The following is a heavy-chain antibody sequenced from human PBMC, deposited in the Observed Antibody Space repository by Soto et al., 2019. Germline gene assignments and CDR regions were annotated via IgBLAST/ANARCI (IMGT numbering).Heavy chain of an antibody. D-gene: IGHD3-3*01. CDR2: IWYDGSNK. CDR1: GFTFSSYG. CDR3: ARERTYDFWSGYDY. V-gene: IGHV3-33*01. Sequence: GGSLRLSCAASGFTFSSYGMRWVRQAPGKGLEWVAVIWYDGSNKYYADSVKGRFTISRDNSKNTLYLQMNSLRAEDSAVYYCARERTYDFWSGYDYWGQGTLVTVSS. J-gene: IGHJ4*02.